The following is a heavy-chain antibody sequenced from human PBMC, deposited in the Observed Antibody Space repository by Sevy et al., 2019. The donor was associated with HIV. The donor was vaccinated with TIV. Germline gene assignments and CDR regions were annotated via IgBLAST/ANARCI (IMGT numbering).Heavy chain of an antibody. CDR3: ARTLRGNFETRATAFNI. Sequence: ETLSLTCAVSGYSISSDDYWVWIRQPPGKGLEWIGNIYHSGNTYYNPSLKSRVTMSLDTSMNQFSLRLTSVTAADTAVYYCARTLRGNFETRATAFNIWGQGTMVTVSS. CDR1: GYSISSDDY. CDR2: IYHSGNT. J-gene: IGHJ3*02. V-gene: IGHV4-38-2*01. D-gene: IGHD1-7*01.